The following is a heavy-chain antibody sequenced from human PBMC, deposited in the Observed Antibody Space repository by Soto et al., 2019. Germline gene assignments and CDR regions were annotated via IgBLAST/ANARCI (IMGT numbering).Heavy chain of an antibody. D-gene: IGHD5-18*01. Sequence: GESLKISCKGSGYSFTSYWIGWVRQMPGKGLEWMGIIYPGDSDTRYSPSFQGQVTISADKSISTAYLQWSSLKASDTAMYYCASLGTGYSYANDAFDIWGQGTMVTVSS. CDR2: IYPGDSDT. CDR3: ASLGTGYSYANDAFDI. CDR1: GYSFTSYW. V-gene: IGHV5-51*01. J-gene: IGHJ3*02.